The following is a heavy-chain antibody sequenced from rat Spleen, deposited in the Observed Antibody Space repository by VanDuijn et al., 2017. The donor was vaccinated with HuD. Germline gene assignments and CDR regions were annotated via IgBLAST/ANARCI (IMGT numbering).Heavy chain of an antibody. Sequence: EVQLQESGPGLVKPSQSLSLTCSVTGYSITSSYRWNWIRKFPGNKLEWMGYINSAGSTNYNPSLKSRISITRDTSKNQFFLQLNSVTTADTATYYCARDFYFDHWGQGVMVTVSS. CDR3: ARDFYFDH. CDR2: INSAGST. CDR1: GYSITSSYR. J-gene: IGHJ2*01. V-gene: IGHV3-3*01.